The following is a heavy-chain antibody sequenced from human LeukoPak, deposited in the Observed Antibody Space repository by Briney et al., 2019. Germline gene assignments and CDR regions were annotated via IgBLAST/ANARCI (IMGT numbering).Heavy chain of an antibody. Sequence: GGSLRLSCAASGFTFSSFAMHWVRQAPGKGLEYVSTISSDGGDTYYANPVKGRFTISRDNSKNTLYLQMGSLRADDMAVYYCTREVHSGSSDYWGQGTLVTVSS. CDR2: ISSDGGDT. CDR1: GFTFSSFA. D-gene: IGHD1-26*01. CDR3: TREVHSGSSDY. J-gene: IGHJ4*02. V-gene: IGHV3-64*01.